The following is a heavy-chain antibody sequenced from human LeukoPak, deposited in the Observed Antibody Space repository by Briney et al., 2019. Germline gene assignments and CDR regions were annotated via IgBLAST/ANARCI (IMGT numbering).Heavy chain of an antibody. J-gene: IGHJ4*02. Sequence: ASVKVSCRASGYTFTGYYMHWVRQAPGQGLEWMGWINPNSGGTNYAQKFQGRVTMTRDTSISTAYMELSRLRSVDTAVYYCARSEVGAFFDYWGQGTLVTVSS. CDR2: INPNSGGT. CDR1: GYTFTGYY. D-gene: IGHD1-26*01. CDR3: ARSEVGAFFDY. V-gene: IGHV1-2*02.